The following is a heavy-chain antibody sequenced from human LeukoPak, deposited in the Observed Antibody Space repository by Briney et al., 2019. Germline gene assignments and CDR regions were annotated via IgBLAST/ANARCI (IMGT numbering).Heavy chain of an antibody. D-gene: IGHD3-10*02. CDR3: ARDNPRGETDVVN. J-gene: IGHJ4*02. V-gene: IGHV3-48*01. CDR2: ISSSSSTI. CDR1: GFTFSSYS. Sequence: GGSLRLSCAASGFTFSSYSMNWVRQAPGKGLEWVSYISSSSSTIYYADSVKGRFTISRDNAKNSLYLQMNSLRAEDTAVYYCARDNPRGETDVVNWGQGTLVTVSS.